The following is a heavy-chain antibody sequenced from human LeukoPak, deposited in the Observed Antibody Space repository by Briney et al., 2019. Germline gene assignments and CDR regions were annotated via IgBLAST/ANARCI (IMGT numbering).Heavy chain of an antibody. D-gene: IGHD3-22*01. CDR1: GGSLSSGSDY. CDR3: ARAITYYYDSSGYYYFDY. CDR2: IYYSGST. J-gene: IGHJ4*02. Sequence: SQTLSLTCTVSGGSLSSGSDYWSWIRQPPGKGLEWIGYIYYSGSTNYNPSLKSRVTISVDTSKNQFSLKLSSVTAADTAVYYCARAITYYYDSSGYYYFDYWGQGTLVTVSS. V-gene: IGHV4-61*01.